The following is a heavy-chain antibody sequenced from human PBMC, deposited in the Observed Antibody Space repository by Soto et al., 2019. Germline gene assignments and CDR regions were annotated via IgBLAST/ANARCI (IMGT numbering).Heavy chain of an antibody. D-gene: IGHD2-2*01. J-gene: IGHJ3*02. CDR1: GYTFTSYY. V-gene: IGHV1-46*03. CDR3: ATDIVVVPAATETDALDI. Sequence: ASVKVSCKASGYTFTSYYMHWVRQAPGQGLEWMGIINPSGGSTSYAQKFQGRVTMTRDTSTSTVYMELSSLRSEDTAVYYCATDIVVVPAATETDALDISAQGTLVIVSS. CDR2: INPSGGST.